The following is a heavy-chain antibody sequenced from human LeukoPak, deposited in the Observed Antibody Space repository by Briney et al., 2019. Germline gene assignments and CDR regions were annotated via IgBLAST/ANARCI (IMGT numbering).Heavy chain of an antibody. CDR2: ISDDGSNK. CDR3: ARVDDLDAFDI. D-gene: IGHD2-2*03. V-gene: IGHV3-30*04. CDR1: GFTFSSYA. Sequence: GRSLRLSCAASGFTFSSYAMHWVRQAPGKGLEWVAVISDDGSNKYYADSVKGRFTISRDNSKNTLYLQMNRLRAEDTAVYYCARVDDLDAFDIWGQGTMVTVSS. J-gene: IGHJ3*02.